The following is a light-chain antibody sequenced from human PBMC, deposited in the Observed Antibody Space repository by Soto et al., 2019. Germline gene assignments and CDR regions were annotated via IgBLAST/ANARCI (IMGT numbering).Light chain of an antibody. Sequence: DIQMTQSPSSLSASVGDRVTITCRASQSISTYLNWYQRKPGKAPKLLMYAASSLHSGVPSRLSGSGSGTGFTLTISSLQPEDFATYFCQQSYTTPWTFGQGTKVEIK. CDR3: QQSYTTPWT. V-gene: IGKV1-39*01. CDR2: AAS. CDR1: QSISTY. J-gene: IGKJ1*01.